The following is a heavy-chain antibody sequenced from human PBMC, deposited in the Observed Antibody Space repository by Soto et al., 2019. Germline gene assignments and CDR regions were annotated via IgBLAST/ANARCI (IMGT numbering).Heavy chain of an antibody. J-gene: IGHJ3*02. CDR2: IYYSGST. D-gene: IGHD4-17*01. CDR1: GGSISSYY. CDR3: ARDKADYGDSFHAFDI. V-gene: IGHV4-59*01. Sequence: SATLSLPCTVSGGSISSYYWSWIRQPPGKGLEWIGYIYYSGSTNYNPSLKSRVTISVDTSKNQFSLKLSSVTAADTAVYYCARDKADYGDSFHAFDIWGQGTMVTVSS.